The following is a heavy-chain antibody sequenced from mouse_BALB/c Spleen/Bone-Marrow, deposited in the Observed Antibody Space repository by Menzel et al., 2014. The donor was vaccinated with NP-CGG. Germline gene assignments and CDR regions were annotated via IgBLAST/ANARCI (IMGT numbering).Heavy chain of an antibody. CDR3: ARPFYGSSFAWFAY. D-gene: IGHD1-1*01. CDR2: IIGGTGGT. CDR1: GFTFSNSY. V-gene: IGHV1-55*01. Sequence: QVQLQQPGGEAVKPGTSVKLSCKTSGFTFSNSYISWLKLKPGQSLEWIAWIIGGTGGTTYNQKFTGKAQLTVDTSSNTAYIQLSNLTTEDSAIYYCARPFYGSSFAWFAYWGQGTLGTVSA. J-gene: IGHJ3*01.